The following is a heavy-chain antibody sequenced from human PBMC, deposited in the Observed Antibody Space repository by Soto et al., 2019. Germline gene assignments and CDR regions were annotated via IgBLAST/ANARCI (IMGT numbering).Heavy chain of an antibody. CDR2: INHDGALT. V-gene: IGHV3-NL1*01. CDR3: WSRPRSAGDDAFDH. J-gene: IGHJ4*02. CDR1: GFTFSSYG. Sequence: GGSLRLSCAASGFTFSSYGMHWVRQAPGKGLEWVSGINHDGALTFYPDSLKGRFTISRDNSKNTLYLQMNRLRAEDTALYYCWSRPRSAGDDAFDHWGQGTPVTGSS. D-gene: IGHD1-26*01.